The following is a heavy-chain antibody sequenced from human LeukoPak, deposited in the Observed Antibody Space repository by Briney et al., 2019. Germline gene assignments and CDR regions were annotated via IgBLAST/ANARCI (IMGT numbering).Heavy chain of an antibody. CDR3: VKEPHYDFWSGYWVGPFDY. D-gene: IGHD3-3*01. J-gene: IGHJ4*02. CDR2: ISGSGGST. Sequence: GGSLRLSCAASGFTFSSYAMSWVRQAPGKGLEWVSAISGSGGSTYYADSVKGRFTISRDNSKNTLYLQMNSLRAEDTAVYYCVKEPHYDFWSGYWVGPFDYWGQGTLVTASS. V-gene: IGHV3-23*01. CDR1: GFTFSSYA.